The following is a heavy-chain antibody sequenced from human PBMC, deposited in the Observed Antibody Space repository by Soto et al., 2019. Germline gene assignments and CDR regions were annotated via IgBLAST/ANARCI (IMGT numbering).Heavy chain of an antibody. D-gene: IGHD2-2*01. J-gene: IGHJ4*02. V-gene: IGHV3-74*03. Sequence: EVQLVESGGGLVQPGGSLRLSCAASGFTFSNYWMHWVRQAPGKGLVWVSRINSDGSSTTYADSVKGRFTISRDNAKNTLYLQMNSLRAEDTDVYYCARVETCSSTSCYSVFDYWGQGTLVTVSS. CDR2: INSDGSST. CDR3: ARVETCSSTSCYSVFDY. CDR1: GFTFSNYW.